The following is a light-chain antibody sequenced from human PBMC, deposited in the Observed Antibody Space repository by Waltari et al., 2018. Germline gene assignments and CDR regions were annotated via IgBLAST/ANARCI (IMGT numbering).Light chain of an antibody. Sequence: QSALTQPASVSGSPGPSIPISCPGTSRHGGGYNYVPWYQQYPAKAPKLMIYDVSYRPSGVSNRFSGSKSGNTASLTISGLQAEDEADYYCSSYRSSSPYVFGTGTKVTVL. J-gene: IGLJ1*01. V-gene: IGLV2-14*03. CDR2: DVS. CDR3: SSYRSSSPYV. CDR1: SRHGGGYNY.